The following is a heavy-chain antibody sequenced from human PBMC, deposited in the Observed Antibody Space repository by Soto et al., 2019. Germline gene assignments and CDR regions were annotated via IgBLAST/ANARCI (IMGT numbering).Heavy chain of an antibody. CDR1: VGSISSCGYY. J-gene: IGHJ5*02. V-gene: IGHV4-31*03. Sequence: PSETLSLTCTFSVGSISSCGYYWSWIRQHPGKGLEWIGYIYYSGSTYYTPSLKSRVTRSLHKPKNQLSLKLSSVAAAATAVYSCAGQLAWFDPWGQGTLVTVSS. D-gene: IGHD6-6*01. CDR2: IYYSGST. CDR3: AGQLAWFDP.